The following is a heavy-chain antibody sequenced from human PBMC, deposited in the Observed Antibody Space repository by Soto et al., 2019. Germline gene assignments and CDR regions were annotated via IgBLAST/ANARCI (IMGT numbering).Heavy chain of an antibody. Sequence: VPLVQSGAEVKKPGASVKVSCKASGYTFTTYEINWVRQVPGQGLEWMGWMSPSSGNTGYVDQFRGRVTMTSNTSMTTAYMELSSLRSEDTAVYYCARVGGQLFGDHGMDVWGQGTTVTVSS. CDR1: GYTFTTYE. D-gene: IGHD3-10*01. CDR3: ARVGGQLFGDHGMDV. CDR2: MSPSSGNT. J-gene: IGHJ6*02. V-gene: IGHV1-8*01.